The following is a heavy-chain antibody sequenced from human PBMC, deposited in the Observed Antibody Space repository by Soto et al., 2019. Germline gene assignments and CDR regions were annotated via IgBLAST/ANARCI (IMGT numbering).Heavy chain of an antibody. J-gene: IGHJ2*01. CDR3: ARSGYSSGWYHWYFDF. Sequence: GASVKVSGKASGYIFTNYAIHWVRQAPGQRLEWMGWINGGNGNTKYSQKFQGRVTITRDTSASTGYMDLSSLRSEDTAVYYCARSGYSSGWYHWYFDFWGRGTLVTVSS. D-gene: IGHD6-19*01. CDR2: INGGNGNT. V-gene: IGHV1-3*01. CDR1: GYIFTNYA.